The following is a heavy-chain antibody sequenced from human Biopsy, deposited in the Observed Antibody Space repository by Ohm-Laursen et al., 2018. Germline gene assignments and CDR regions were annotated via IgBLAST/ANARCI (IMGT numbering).Heavy chain of an antibody. CDR2: ISASDDSK. D-gene: IGHD2-8*01. CDR3: ATGPVQMVYANLRGEFAS. CDR1: GFTFTNYA. J-gene: IGHJ5*02. Sequence: SLRLSCSASGFTFTNYAMSWARQAPGKGLEWVSSISASDDSKYYGDSVKGRFTISRDSSTNTLYLQMNGLRADDTAVYYCATGPVQMVYANLRGEFASWGQGALVTVSS. V-gene: IGHV3-23*01.